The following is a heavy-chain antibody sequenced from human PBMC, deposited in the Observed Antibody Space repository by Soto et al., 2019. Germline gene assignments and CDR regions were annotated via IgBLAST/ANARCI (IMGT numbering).Heavy chain of an antibody. D-gene: IGHD1-1*01. CDR1: GGSISSGGYY. CDR2: IYYSGST. J-gene: IGHJ5*02. V-gene: IGHV4-31*03. CDR3: ARDKGWNDDDGLWWFDP. Sequence: QVQLQESGPGLVKPSQTLSLTCTVSGGSISSGGYYSSWIRQHPGKGLEWIGYIYYSGSTYYNPSLKSRVTISVDTSKNQFSLKLSSVTAADTAVYYCARDKGWNDDDGLWWFDPWGQGTLVTVSS.